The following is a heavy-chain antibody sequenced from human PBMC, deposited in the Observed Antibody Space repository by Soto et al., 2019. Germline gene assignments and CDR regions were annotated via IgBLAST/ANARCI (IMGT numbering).Heavy chain of an antibody. D-gene: IGHD7-27*01. CDR1: GFTFSTYA. Sequence: QVQLVESGGGVVQPGRSLRLSCAASGFTFSTYAMHWVRQAPGKGLEWVALISYDGGNKYYADSVKGRFAISRDNSKNTLYLQIDSLRTEDTAMYYCTRERWPQLPGDCWGQGTLVTVSS. CDR3: TRERWPQLPGDC. J-gene: IGHJ4*02. CDR2: ISYDGGNK. V-gene: IGHV3-30*09.